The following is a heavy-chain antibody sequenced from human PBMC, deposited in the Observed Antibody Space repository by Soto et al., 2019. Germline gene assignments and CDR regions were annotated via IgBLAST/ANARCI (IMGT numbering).Heavy chain of an antibody. V-gene: IGHV3-72*01. Sequence: EVQLVESGGGLVQPGGSLRLSCAASGFTFSDHYMDWVRQAPGKGLEWVGRIRNKVYGYTTVYAVSVRGRFTIARDASDSAVYLQIHSPRPEDAAVYFCATYRPTSNWSGLEYLGQGTLVSFSS. D-gene: IGHD6-13*01. CDR1: GFTFSDHY. J-gene: IGHJ4*02. CDR3: ATYRPTSNWSGLEY. CDR2: IRNKVYGYTT.